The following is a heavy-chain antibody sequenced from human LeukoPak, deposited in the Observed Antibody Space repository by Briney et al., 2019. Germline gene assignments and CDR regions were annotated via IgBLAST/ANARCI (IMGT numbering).Heavy chain of an antibody. CDR1: GGSISSYY. V-gene: IGHV4-59*01. J-gene: IGHJ1*01. CDR3: ATFLPGGYFQN. Sequence: SGSLSLTCAVSGGSISSYYRSWIRQPPGKRLEWIGYLYDGGSTNYNPALKSRVTISVATSKNQFSLNMTSVAAADTDVYYCATFLPGGYFQNWGQGTLVTVSS. CDR2: LYDGGST. D-gene: IGHD2-21*01.